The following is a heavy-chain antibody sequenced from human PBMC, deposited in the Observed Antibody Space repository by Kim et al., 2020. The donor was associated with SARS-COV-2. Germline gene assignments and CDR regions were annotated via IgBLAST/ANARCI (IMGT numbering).Heavy chain of an antibody. J-gene: IGHJ4*02. CDR3: ARGDTAMAD. D-gene: IGHD5-18*01. V-gene: IGHV4-34*01. CDR1: GGSFSGYY. Sequence: SETLSLTCAVYGGSFSGYYWSWIRQPPGKGLEWIGEINHSGSTNYNPSLKSRVTISVDTSKNQFSLKLSSVTAADTAVYYCARGDTAMADWGQGTLVPVSS. CDR2: INHSGST.